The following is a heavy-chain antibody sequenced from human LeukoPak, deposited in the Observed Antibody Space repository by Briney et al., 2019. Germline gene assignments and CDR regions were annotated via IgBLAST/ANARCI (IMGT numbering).Heavy chain of an antibody. CDR1: GYTFTGYY. J-gene: IGHJ4*02. CDR3: ARWGYYDSSGPPYFDY. V-gene: IGHV1-2*02. Sequence: ASVKVSCKASGYTFTGYYMHWVRQAPGQGLEWMGWINPNSGGTNYAQKFQGRVTMTRDTSISTAYMELSRLRSDDTAVYYCARWGYYDSSGPPYFDYWGQGTLVTVSS. CDR2: INPNSGGT. D-gene: IGHD3-22*01.